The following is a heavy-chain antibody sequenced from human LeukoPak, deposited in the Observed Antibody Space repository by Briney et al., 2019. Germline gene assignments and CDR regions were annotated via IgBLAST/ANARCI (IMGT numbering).Heavy chain of an antibody. D-gene: IGHD6-13*01. CDR2: IYWDDDK. J-gene: IGHJ5*02. CDR1: GFSLSTGAVG. Sequence: SGPTLVKPTQTLTLTCTFSGFSLSTGAVGVGWIRQPPGKALEWLALIYWDDDKRYSPSLKSRLTITKDTSKNQVVLTMTNMDPVDTATYYCARYHTSSWYRNYFDPWGQGTLVTVSS. V-gene: IGHV2-5*02. CDR3: ARYHTSSWYRNYFDP.